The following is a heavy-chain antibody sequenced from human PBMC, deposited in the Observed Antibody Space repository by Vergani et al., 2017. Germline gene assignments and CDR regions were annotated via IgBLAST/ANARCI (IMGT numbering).Heavy chain of an antibody. CDR1: GFTFDDYA. CDR3: AKDIREYSYGPFDY. Sequence: EVQLVESGGGLVQPGRSLRLSCAASGFTFDDYAMHWVRQAPGKGLEWVSGISWNSGSIGYADSVKGRFTISRDNAKNSLYLQMNSLRAEDTAVYYCAKDIREYSYGPFDYWGQGTLVTVSS. V-gene: IGHV3-9*01. D-gene: IGHD5-18*01. J-gene: IGHJ4*02. CDR2: ISWNSGSI.